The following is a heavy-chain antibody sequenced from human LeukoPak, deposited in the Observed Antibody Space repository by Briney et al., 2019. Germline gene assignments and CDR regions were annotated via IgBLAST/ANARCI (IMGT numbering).Heavy chain of an antibody. CDR3: ARYPKRCSGGSCYYYCGMDV. J-gene: IGHJ6*02. V-gene: IGHV4-31*03. CDR1: GGSISSGGYY. D-gene: IGHD2-15*01. Sequence: SETLSLTCTVSGGSISSGGYYWSWIRQHPGKGLEWIGYIYYSGSTYYNPSLKSRVTISVDTSKNQFSLKLSSVTAADTAVYYCARYPKRCSGGSCYYYCGMDVWGQGTTVTVSS. CDR2: IYYSGST.